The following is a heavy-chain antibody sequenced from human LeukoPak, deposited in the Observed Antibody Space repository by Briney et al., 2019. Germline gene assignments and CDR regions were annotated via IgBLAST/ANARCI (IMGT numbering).Heavy chain of an antibody. CDR3: ARNFNWGFDY. D-gene: IGHD7-27*01. J-gene: IGHJ4*02. Sequence: GGSLRLSCAASGFTFSSYAMHWVRQVPGKGLEWVTFIRYDGNNKYYADSVKGRFTISRDNSKYTLNLEMNSLGDEDMAVYYCARNFNWGFDYWGQGKLVSVSS. CDR2: IRYDGNNK. V-gene: IGHV3-30*02. CDR1: GFTFSSYA.